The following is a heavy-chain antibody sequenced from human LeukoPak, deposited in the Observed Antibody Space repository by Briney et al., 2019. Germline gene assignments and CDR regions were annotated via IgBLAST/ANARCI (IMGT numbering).Heavy chain of an antibody. V-gene: IGHV3-23*01. J-gene: IGHJ4*02. Sequence: GGSLRLSCAASEFTFSTYAMSWVRQAPGKGLGWVSSISGSGGSAYYADSVKGRFTISRDNSKNTLYLQMNSLRSEDTAVYYCAKKYGSGSYYFDYWGQGTLVTVSS. CDR1: EFTFSTYA. CDR2: ISGSGGSA. D-gene: IGHD3-10*01. CDR3: AKKYGSGSYYFDY.